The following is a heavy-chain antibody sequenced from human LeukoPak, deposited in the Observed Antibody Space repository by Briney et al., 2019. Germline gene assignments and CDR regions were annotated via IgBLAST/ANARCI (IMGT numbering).Heavy chain of an antibody. Sequence: GGSLRLSCAASGFTFSSYAMHWVRQAPGKGLEWVAVISYDGSNKYYADSVKGRFVISRDNSINTLYLQMNSLSAEDTALYYCAKPWYSGPVDYWGQGALVTVSS. J-gene: IGHJ4*02. CDR3: AKPWYSGPVDY. CDR1: GFTFSSYA. CDR2: ISYDGSNK. V-gene: IGHV3-30*09. D-gene: IGHD6-13*01.